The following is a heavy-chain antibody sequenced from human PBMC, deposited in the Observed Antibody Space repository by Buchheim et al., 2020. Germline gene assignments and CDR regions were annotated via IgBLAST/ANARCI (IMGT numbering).Heavy chain of an antibody. Sequence: EVQLVESGGGLVQPGGSLRLSCAASGFTLSNYWMHWVRQAPGKGLMWVSRINSDGSSRTYADSVKGRFTISRDNDQNTLFLQMNSLGAEDTAVYYCARAIDYTSYSNWYDIWGQGTL. CDR3: ARAIDYTSYSNWYDI. CDR1: GFTLSNYW. V-gene: IGHV3-74*01. CDR2: INSDGSSR. D-gene: IGHD3-9*01. J-gene: IGHJ4*02.